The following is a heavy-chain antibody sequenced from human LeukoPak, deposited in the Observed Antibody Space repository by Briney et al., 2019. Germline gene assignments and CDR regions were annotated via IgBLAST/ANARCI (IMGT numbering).Heavy chain of an antibody. J-gene: IGHJ4*02. Sequence: GGSLRLSCAAFGFTFSSYAMHWVRQAPGKGLEWVAVISYDGSNKYYADSVKGRFTISGDNSKNTLYLQMNSLRAEDTAVYYCARASNYDSSGYYYPLFDYWGQGTLVTVSS. CDR1: GFTFSSYA. V-gene: IGHV3-30*04. CDR3: ARASNYDSSGYYYPLFDY. D-gene: IGHD3-22*01. CDR2: ISYDGSNK.